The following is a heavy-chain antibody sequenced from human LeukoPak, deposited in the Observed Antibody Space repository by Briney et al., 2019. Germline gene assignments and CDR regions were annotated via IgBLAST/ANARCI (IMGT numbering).Heavy chain of an antibody. Sequence: PGGSLRLSCTASGFTFSSYAMNWLRQAPGKGLKWVSAISGSGGSTYYADSVKGRFTISRDNSKNTLYLQMNSLRAEDTAVYYCAKGWGPPSIAVAGTGFDYWGQGTLVTVSS. J-gene: IGHJ4*02. D-gene: IGHD6-19*01. CDR2: ISGSGGST. CDR3: AKGWGPPSIAVAGTGFDY. V-gene: IGHV3-23*01. CDR1: GFTFSSYA.